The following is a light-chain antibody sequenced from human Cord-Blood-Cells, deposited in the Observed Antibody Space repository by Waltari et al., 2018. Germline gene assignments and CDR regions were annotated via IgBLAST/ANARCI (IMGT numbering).Light chain of an antibody. CDR2: EGS. CDR3: CSYAGSSTWV. Sequence: QSALTQPAYVSGSPGQSITIPCTGTSSDVGSYNLVPWYQQHPGKAPKLMIYEGSKRPSGVSNRFSGSKSGNTASLTISGLQAEDEADYYCCSYAGSSTWVFGGGTKLTVL. J-gene: IGLJ3*02. V-gene: IGLV2-23*01. CDR1: SSDVGSYNL.